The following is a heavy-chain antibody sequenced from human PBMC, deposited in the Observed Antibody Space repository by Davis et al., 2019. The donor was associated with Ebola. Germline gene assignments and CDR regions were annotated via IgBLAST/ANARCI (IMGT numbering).Heavy chain of an antibody. CDR3: ARGRPSTVTKGFYFDY. CDR2: ISSSSSTI. J-gene: IGHJ4*02. D-gene: IGHD4-17*01. V-gene: IGHV3-48*02. CDR1: GFTFSSYS. Sequence: GGSLRLSCAASGFTFSSYSMNWVRQAPGKGLEWVSYISSSSSTIYYADSVKGRFTISRDNAKNSLYLQMNSLRDEETAGYYCARGRPSTVTKGFYFDYWGQGTLVTVSS.